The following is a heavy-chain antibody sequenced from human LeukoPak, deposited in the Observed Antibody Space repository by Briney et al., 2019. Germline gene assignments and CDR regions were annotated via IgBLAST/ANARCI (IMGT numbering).Heavy chain of an antibody. CDR3: ARDPLSVDTAMDPYNWFDP. CDR2: IYYSGTT. D-gene: IGHD5-18*01. J-gene: IGHJ5*02. Sequence: SPTLSLTCTVSGRSISSGGYYLSWIRQPPRKGLEWIGYIYYSGTTYYNPSLKSRVTISVDTSKNQFSLKLSSVTAADTAVYYCARDPLSVDTAMDPYNWFDPWGQGTLVTVSS. CDR1: GRSISSGGYY. V-gene: IGHV4-30-4*08.